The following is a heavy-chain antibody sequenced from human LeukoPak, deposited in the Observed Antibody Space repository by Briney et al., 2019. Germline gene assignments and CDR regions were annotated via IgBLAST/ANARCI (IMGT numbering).Heavy chain of an antibody. CDR1: GFTFSSYW. V-gene: IGHV3-7*05. Sequence: PGGSLRLSCAASGFTFSSYWMSWVRQAPGKGLEWVANIKQDGSEKYYVDSVKGRFTISRDNAKNSLYLQMNSLRAEDTAVYYCARDQRHCSSSSCPWEPFDYWGQGTLVTVSS. CDR2: IKQDGSEK. D-gene: IGHD2-2*01. CDR3: ARDQRHCSSSSCPWEPFDY. J-gene: IGHJ4*02.